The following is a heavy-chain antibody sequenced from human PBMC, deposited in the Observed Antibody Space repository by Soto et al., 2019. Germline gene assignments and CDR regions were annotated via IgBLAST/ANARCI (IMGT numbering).Heavy chain of an antibody. D-gene: IGHD4-17*01. CDR2: IYYSGST. CDR1: GGSISSYY. V-gene: IGHV4-59*01. Sequence: SKTLSLTCTVSGGSISSYYWSWIRQPPGKGLEWIGYIYYSGSTNYNPSLKSRVTISVDTSKNQFSLKLSSVTAADTAVYYCARVPVYGGYDNQGGWFDPWGQGTLVTVS. CDR3: ARVPVYGGYDNQGGWFDP. J-gene: IGHJ5*02.